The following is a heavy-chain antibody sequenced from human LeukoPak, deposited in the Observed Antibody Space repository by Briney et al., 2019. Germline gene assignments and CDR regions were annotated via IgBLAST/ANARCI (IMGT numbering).Heavy chain of an antibody. V-gene: IGHV1-46*01. D-gene: IGHD3-22*01. Sequence: GASVKVSCKASGGTFSSYAISWVRQAPGQGLEWMGIINPSGGSTSYAQKFQGRVTMTRDTSTSTVYMELSSLRSEDTAVYYCARAYYYDSSGHSEWFDPWGQGTLVTVSS. CDR1: GGTFSSYA. J-gene: IGHJ5*02. CDR3: ARAYYYDSSGHSEWFDP. CDR2: INPSGGST.